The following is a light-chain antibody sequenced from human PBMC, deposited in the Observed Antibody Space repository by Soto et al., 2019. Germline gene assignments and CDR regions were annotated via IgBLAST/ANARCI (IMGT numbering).Light chain of an antibody. J-gene: IGKJ2*01. CDR3: QQSYSTPPT. CDR1: QYISNY. CDR2: TAS. Sequence: DIKMTQSPSSLSASVGDRVTITCRASQYISNYLNWYQQKSGTAPKLLIHTASPLQSGVPSRFSGRGSGPDFTLTISSVQPDDFAIYFCQQSYSTPPTFGQGTTLEIK. V-gene: IGKV1-39*01.